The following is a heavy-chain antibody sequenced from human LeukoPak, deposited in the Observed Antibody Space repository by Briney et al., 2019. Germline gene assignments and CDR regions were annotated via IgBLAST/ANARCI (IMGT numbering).Heavy chain of an antibody. V-gene: IGHV4-59*08. CDR2: IYYSGST. CDR3: ARLSSSGSDY. CDR1: GGSISSYY. J-gene: IGHJ4*02. Sequence: SETLSLTCAVSGGSISSYYWSWIRQPPGKGLEWIGYIYYSGSTNYNPSLKSRVTISVDTSKNQFSLKLSSVTAADTAVYYCARLSSSGSDYWGQGTLVTVSS. D-gene: IGHD3-22*01.